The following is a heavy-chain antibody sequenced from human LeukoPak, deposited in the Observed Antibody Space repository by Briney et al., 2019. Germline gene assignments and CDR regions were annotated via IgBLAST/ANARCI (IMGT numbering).Heavy chain of an antibody. V-gene: IGHV4/OR15-8*01. J-gene: IGHJ3*02. CDR1: GGSISSSNL. CDR2: VYHSGSA. Sequence: SETLSLTCVVSGGSISSSNLWNWVRQPPGKGLEWIGEVYHSGSANYNASLKSRVTISVDKSKNQFSLKLTSVTAADTAMYYCARGVAFDIWGPGTMVTVSS. CDR3: ARGVAFDI.